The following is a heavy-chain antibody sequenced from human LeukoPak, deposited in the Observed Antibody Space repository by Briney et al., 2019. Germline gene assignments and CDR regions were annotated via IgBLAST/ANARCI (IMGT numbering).Heavy chain of an antibody. D-gene: IGHD3-9*01. Sequence: GGSLRLSCAASGFTFSSYAMHWVRQAPGKGLEWVAVISYDGSNKYYADSVKGRFTISRDNSKNTLYLQMNSLRAEDTAVYYCARSRYFDWSNEDYWGQGTQVTVSS. V-gene: IGHV3-30-3*01. J-gene: IGHJ4*02. CDR2: ISYDGSNK. CDR3: ARSRYFDWSNEDY. CDR1: GFTFSSYA.